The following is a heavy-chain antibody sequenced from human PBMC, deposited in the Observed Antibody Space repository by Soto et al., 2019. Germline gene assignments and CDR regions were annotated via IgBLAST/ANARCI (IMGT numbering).Heavy chain of an antibody. D-gene: IGHD3-10*01. CDR1: GFTFSSYG. CDR2: IWYDGSNK. V-gene: IGHV3-33*01. Sequence: GGSLRLSCAASGFTFSSYGMHWVRQAPGKGLEWVAVIWYDGSNKYYADSVKGRFTISRDNSKDTLCLQMNSLRAEDTAVYYCARDIWNYGSGSYYPGPFDYWGQGTLVTVSS. J-gene: IGHJ4*02. CDR3: ARDIWNYGSGSYYPGPFDY.